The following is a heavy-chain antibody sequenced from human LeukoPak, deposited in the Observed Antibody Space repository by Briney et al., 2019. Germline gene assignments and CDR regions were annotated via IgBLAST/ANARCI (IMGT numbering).Heavy chain of an antibody. CDR2: ISAYNGNT. V-gene: IGHV1-18*01. D-gene: IGHD3-22*01. Sequence: ASVKVSCKASGHTFTSYGISWVRQAPGQGLEWMGWISAYNGNTNYAQKLQGRVTMTTDTSTSTAYMELRSLRSDDTAVYYCARSTYYYDSSGYYPDAFDIWGQGTMVTVSS. J-gene: IGHJ3*02. CDR1: GHTFTSYG. CDR3: ARSTYYYDSSGYYPDAFDI.